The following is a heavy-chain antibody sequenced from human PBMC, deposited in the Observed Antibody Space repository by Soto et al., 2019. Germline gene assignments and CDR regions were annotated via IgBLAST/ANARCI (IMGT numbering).Heavy chain of an antibody. Sequence: PGGSLRLSCAASGFTFSSYAMHWVRQAPGKGLEWVAVISYDGSNKYYADSVKGRFTISRDNSKNTLYLQMNSLRAEDTAVYYCARDFSAFGYYDFWSGYFYYYYGMDVWGQGTTVTVSS. CDR2: ISYDGSNK. V-gene: IGHV3-30-3*01. D-gene: IGHD3-3*01. CDR1: GFTFSSYA. CDR3: ARDFSAFGYYDFWSGYFYYYYGMDV. J-gene: IGHJ6*02.